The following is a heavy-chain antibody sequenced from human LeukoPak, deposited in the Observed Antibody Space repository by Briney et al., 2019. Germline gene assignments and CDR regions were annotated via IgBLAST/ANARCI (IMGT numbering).Heavy chain of an antibody. J-gene: IGHJ4*02. CDR2: IYHSGST. CDR3: ARRRGSGSTRAIDY. CDR1: GGSISSSNW. Sequence: KTSGTLSLTCAVSGGSISSSNWWSWVRQPPGKGLEWIGEIYHSGSTNYNPSLKSRVTISVDTSKNQFSLKLSSVTAADTAVYYCARRRGSGSTRAIDYWGQGTLVTVSS. V-gene: IGHV4-4*02. D-gene: IGHD3-10*01.